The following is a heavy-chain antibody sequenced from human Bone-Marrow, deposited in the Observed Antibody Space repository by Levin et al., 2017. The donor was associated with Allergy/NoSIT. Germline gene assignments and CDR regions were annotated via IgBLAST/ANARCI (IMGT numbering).Heavy chain of an antibody. V-gene: IGHV3-30*03. CDR1: GFTFSSYG. Sequence: GGSLRLSCAASGFTFSSYGMHWVRQAPGKGLEWVAVISYDGSNKYYADSVKGRFTISRDNSKNTLYLQMNSLRAEDTAVYYCGGDIVVVVAATQPNNWFDPWGQGTLVTVSS. CDR2: ISYDGSNK. D-gene: IGHD2-15*01. J-gene: IGHJ5*02. CDR3: GGDIVVVVAATQPNNWFDP.